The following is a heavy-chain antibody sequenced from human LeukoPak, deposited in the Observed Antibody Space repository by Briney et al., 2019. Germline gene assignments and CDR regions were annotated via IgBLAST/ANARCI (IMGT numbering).Heavy chain of an antibody. Sequence: SETLSLTCTVSGGSISSGVYYWSWIRQPPGKGLEWIGYIYYSGSAYYNPSLKSRVTISVDTSENQFSLKLSSVTAADTAVYYCAREIDYTFDYWGQGTLVTVSS. CDR1: GGSISSGVYY. V-gene: IGHV4-30-4*08. CDR2: IYYSGSA. CDR3: AREIDYTFDY. D-gene: IGHD4-11*01. J-gene: IGHJ4*02.